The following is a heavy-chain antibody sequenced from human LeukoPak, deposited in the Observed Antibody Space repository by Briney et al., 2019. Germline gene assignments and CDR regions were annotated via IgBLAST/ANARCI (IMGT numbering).Heavy chain of an antibody. V-gene: IGHV4-59*12. CDR2: IYYSGST. CDR1: GGSISSYY. Sequence: SETLSLTCTVSGGSISSYYWSWIRQPPGKGLEWIGYIYYSGSTNYNPSLKSRVTILVDTSKNQFSLKLSSVTAADTAVYYCARDYYDSRGYYTAWGQGTLVTVSS. D-gene: IGHD3-22*01. CDR3: ARDYYDSRGYYTA. J-gene: IGHJ5*02.